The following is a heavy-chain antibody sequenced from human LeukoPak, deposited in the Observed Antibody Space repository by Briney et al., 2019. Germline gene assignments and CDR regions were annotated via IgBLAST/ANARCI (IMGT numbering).Heavy chain of an antibody. D-gene: IGHD3-16*02. CDR1: GFTFSSYS. Sequence: GGSLRLSCAASGFTFSSYSMNWVRQAPGKGLEWVSSISSSSSYIYYADPVKGRFTISRDNAKNSLYLQMNSLRAEDTAVYYCARDPYVWGSYLVYWGQGTLVTVSS. J-gene: IGHJ4*02. CDR2: ISSSSSYI. V-gene: IGHV3-21*01. CDR3: ARDPYVWGSYLVY.